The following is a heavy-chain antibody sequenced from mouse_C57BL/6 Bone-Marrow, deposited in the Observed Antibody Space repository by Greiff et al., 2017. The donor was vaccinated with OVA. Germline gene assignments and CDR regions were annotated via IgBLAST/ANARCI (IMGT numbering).Heavy chain of an antibody. V-gene: IGHV3-8*01. CDR3: ARHYYGSRGAMDY. CDR1: GYSITSDY. J-gene: IGHJ4*01. CDR2: ISYSGST. D-gene: IGHD1-1*01. Sequence: EVKVVESGPGLAKPSQTLSLTCSVTGYSITSDYWNWIRKFPGNKLEYMGYISYSGSTYYNPSLKSRISITRDTSKNQYYLQLNSVTTEDTATYYCARHYYGSRGAMDYWGQGTSVTVSS.